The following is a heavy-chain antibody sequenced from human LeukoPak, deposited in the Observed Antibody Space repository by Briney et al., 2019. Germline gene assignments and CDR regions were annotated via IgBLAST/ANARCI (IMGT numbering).Heavy chain of an antibody. Sequence: NPSETLSLTCTVSGGSISSSSYYWGWIRQPPGQGLEWIGSIYYSGSTYYNPSLKSRVTISVDTSKNQFSLKLSSVTAADTAVYYCARHRRIVVVIGPDWYFDLWGRGTLVTVSS. CDR3: ARHRRIVVVIGPDWYFDL. CDR1: GGSISSSSYY. D-gene: IGHD3-22*01. V-gene: IGHV4-39*01. CDR2: IYYSGST. J-gene: IGHJ2*01.